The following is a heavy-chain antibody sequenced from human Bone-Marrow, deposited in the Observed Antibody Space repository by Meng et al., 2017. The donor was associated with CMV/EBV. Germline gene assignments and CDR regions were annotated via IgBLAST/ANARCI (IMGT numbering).Heavy chain of an antibody. Sequence: CGAFGFTFRSYGMPWVRQAPGKGLEWVAVIWYDGSNKYYADSVKGRFTISRDNSKNTLYLQMNSLRAEDTAVYYCARSDYYDSSGYDYWGQGTLVTVSS. CDR1: GFTFRSYG. V-gene: IGHV3-33*01. CDR2: IWYDGSNK. D-gene: IGHD3-22*01. J-gene: IGHJ4*02. CDR3: ARSDYYDSSGYDY.